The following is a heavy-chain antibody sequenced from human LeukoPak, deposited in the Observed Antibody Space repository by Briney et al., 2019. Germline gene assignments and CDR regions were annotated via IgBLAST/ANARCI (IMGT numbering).Heavy chain of an antibody. CDR2: ISGSGGST. J-gene: IGHJ4*02. Sequence: GGSLRLSCAASGFTFSSYAMSWVRQAPGKGLEWVSAISGSGGSTYYADSVKGRFTISRDNSENTLYLQMNSLRAEDTAVYYCAKDRLQVGMSDYFDYWGQGTLVTVSS. CDR3: AKDRLQVGMSDYFDY. D-gene: IGHD2-21*01. V-gene: IGHV3-23*01. CDR1: GFTFSSYA.